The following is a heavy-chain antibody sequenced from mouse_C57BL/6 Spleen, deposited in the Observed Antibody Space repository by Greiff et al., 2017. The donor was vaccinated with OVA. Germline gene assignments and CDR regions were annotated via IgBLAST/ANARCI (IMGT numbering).Heavy chain of an antibody. CDR2: IYPGSGST. D-gene: IGHD2-3*01. Sequence: QVQLQQPGAELVKPGASVKMSCKASGYPFTSYWITWVKQRPGQGLEWIGDIYPGSGSTNYNEKFKSKATLTVDTSSSTAYMQLSSLTSEDSAVYYCARIYDGYYLNYFDYWGQGTTLTVSS. CDR1: GYPFTSYW. V-gene: IGHV1-55*01. J-gene: IGHJ2*01. CDR3: ARIYDGYYLNYFDY.